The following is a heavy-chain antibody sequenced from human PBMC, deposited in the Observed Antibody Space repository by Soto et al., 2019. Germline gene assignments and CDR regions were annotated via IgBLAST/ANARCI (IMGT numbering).Heavy chain of an antibody. D-gene: IGHD3-22*01. CDR3: AKNPGYYYDGTGYHFDY. Sequence: PGGSLRLSCAASGFTFSSYAMSWVRQAPGKGLEWVSAISGSGGSTYYANSVKGRFTISRDNSKNTQYLQMNSLRAEDTAVYYCAKNPGYYYDGTGYHFDYWGQGTLVTVSS. V-gene: IGHV3-23*01. CDR1: GFTFSSYA. J-gene: IGHJ4*02. CDR2: ISGSGGST.